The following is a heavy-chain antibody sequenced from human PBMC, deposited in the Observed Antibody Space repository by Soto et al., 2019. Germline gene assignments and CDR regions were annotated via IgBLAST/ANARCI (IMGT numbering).Heavy chain of an antibody. CDR3: ARENVARGGYDGNRYYYYGMDV. CDR2: TYYRSKWYN. Sequence: TLSLTCAISGDSVSSNSAAWNWIRQSPSRGLEWLGRTYYRSKWYNDYAVSVKSRITINPDTSKNQFSLQLNSVTPEDTAVYYCARENVARGGYDGNRYYYYGMDVWGQGTTVTVSS. CDR1: GDSVSSNSAA. D-gene: IGHD5-12*01. J-gene: IGHJ6*02. V-gene: IGHV6-1*01.